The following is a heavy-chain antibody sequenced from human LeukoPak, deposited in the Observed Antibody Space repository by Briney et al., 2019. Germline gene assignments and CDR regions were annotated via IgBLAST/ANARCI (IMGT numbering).Heavy chain of an antibody. J-gene: IGHJ4*02. D-gene: IGHD2-2*01. CDR2: IKGDGSST. V-gene: IGHV3-74*01. CDR3: VREGLECSGSSCQRAAFDY. CDR1: GFTFTTYW. Sequence: GGSLRLSCAASGFTFTTYWMHWVRHVPGKGLVWVARIKGDGSSTRHADSMKGRFTISRDNAKNTLYLQMNSLRDEDTAVYYCVREGLECSGSSCQRAAFDYWGQGTLVTVSS.